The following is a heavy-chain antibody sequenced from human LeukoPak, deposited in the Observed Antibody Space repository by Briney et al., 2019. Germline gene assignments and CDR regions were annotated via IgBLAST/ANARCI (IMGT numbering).Heavy chain of an antibody. CDR2: ISTGNDIT. CDR1: GFTFSTYG. D-gene: IGHD3-10*01. Sequence: PGGSLRLSCAASGFTFSTYGMSWVRQAPGKGLEWVSAISTGNDITWYADSVKGRFTISRDNSKNTLYLQMNSLRAEDTAVYYCARDCTGRVELLWFGEHDAFDIWGQGTMVTVSS. CDR3: ARDCTGRVELLWFGEHDAFDI. J-gene: IGHJ3*02. V-gene: IGHV3-23*01.